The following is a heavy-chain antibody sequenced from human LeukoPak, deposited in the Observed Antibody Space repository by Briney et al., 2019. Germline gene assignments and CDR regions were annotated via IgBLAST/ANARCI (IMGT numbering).Heavy chain of an antibody. J-gene: IGHJ4*02. CDR2: IYHSGST. D-gene: IGHD3-10*01. V-gene: IGHV4-4*02. Sequence: PSETLSLTCAVSGGSISSNNWWSWVRQPPGKGLEWIGEIYHSGSTNYNPSLKSRVTISVDKSKNRLSLKVSSVTAADTAVYYCARSSTRSGVDFDYWGQGTLVTVSS. CDR1: GGSISSNNW. CDR3: ARSSTRSGVDFDY.